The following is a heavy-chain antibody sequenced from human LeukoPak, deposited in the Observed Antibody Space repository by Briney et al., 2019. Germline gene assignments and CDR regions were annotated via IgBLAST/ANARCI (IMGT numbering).Heavy chain of an antibody. CDR3: ARELIVVVPAAEPLPYAAFDI. CDR2: IYYSGST. D-gene: IGHD2-2*01. CDR1: GGSISSSSYY. J-gene: IGHJ3*02. V-gene: IGHV4-39*02. Sequence: SETLSLTCTVPGGSISSSSYYWGWIRQPPGKGLERIVSIYYSGSTYYNPSLKCPSTISVHTSKNQFSLKLSSVTAADTAVYYFARELIVVVPAAEPLPYAAFDIWGQGTMVTVSS.